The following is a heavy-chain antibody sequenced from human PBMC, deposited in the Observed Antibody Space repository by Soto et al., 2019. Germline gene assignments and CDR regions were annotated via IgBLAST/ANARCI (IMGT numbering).Heavy chain of an antibody. CDR2: ISYDGSNK. CDR1: GFTFSSYA. J-gene: IGHJ4*02. V-gene: IGHV3-30-3*01. D-gene: IGHD6-19*01. CDR3: ARAAGYSSGWEDY. Sequence: GGSLRLSCAASGFTFSSYAMHWVRQAPGKGLEWVAVISYDGSNKYYAGSVKGRFTISRDNSKNTLYLQMNSLRAEDTAVYYCARAAGYSSGWEDYWGQGTLVTVSS.